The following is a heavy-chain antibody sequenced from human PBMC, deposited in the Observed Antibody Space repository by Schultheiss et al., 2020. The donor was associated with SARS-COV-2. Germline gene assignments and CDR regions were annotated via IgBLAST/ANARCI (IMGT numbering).Heavy chain of an antibody. D-gene: IGHD5/OR15-5a*01. CDR1: GFTVSSNY. Sequence: GGSLRLSCAASGFTVSSNYMSWVRQAPGKGLEWVSVIYSGGSTYYADSVKGRFTISRDNSKNTLYLHMSTLRAEDTALYYCVKDRSDGVYDLRGRFDYWGQGALVTVSS. V-gene: IGHV3-66*01. CDR3: VKDRSDGVYDLRGRFDY. CDR2: IYSGGST. J-gene: IGHJ4*02.